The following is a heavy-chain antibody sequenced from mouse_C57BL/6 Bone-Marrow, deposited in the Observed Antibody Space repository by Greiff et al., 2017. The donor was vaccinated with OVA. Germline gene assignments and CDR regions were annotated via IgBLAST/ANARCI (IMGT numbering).Heavy chain of an antibody. Sequence: EVMLVESGGDLVKPGGSLKLSCAASGFTFSSYGMPWVRQTPDKRLEWVATISSGGSYTYYPDSVKGRFTISRDNAKNTLYLQMSSLKSEDTAMYYCARLYYGKGFAYWGQGTLVTVSA. J-gene: IGHJ3*01. D-gene: IGHD2-1*01. CDR1: GFTFSSYG. V-gene: IGHV5-6*02. CDR2: ISSGGSYT. CDR3: ARLYYGKGFAY.